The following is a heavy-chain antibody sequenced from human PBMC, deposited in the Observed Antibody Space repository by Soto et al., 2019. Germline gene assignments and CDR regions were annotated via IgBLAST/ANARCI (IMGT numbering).Heavy chain of an antibody. J-gene: IGHJ2*01. V-gene: IGHV3-73*01. D-gene: IGHD2-15*01. Sequence: GKGLEWVGRIRSKANSYATAYAASVKGRFTISRDESKNTAYLQMNSLKTEDTAVFFKAEDGIRNARSVSAFLRKGSSDL. CDR2: IRSKANSYAT. CDR3: AEDGIRNARSVSAFLRKGSSDL.